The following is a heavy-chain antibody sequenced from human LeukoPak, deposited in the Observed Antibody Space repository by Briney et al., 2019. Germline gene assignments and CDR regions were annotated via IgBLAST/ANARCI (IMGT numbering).Heavy chain of an antibody. CDR1: GGTFSSYA. D-gene: IGHD3-22*01. Sequence: ASVKVSCKASGGTFSSYAISWVRQAPGQGLEWMGGIIPIFGTANYAQKFQGRVTITRDTSASTAYMELSSLRSEDTAVYYCARVGSSGYLLYYFDYWGQGTLVTVSS. V-gene: IGHV1-69*05. CDR2: IIPIFGTA. CDR3: ARVGSSGYLLYYFDY. J-gene: IGHJ4*02.